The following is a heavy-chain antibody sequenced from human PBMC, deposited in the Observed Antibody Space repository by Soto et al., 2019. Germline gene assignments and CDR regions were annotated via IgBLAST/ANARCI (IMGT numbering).Heavy chain of an antibody. Sequence: SQTLSLTCAISGDSVSSNSVAWNWIRQSPSRGLEWLGRTYYRSKWYNDYAVSVQSRITINADTSKNQFSLQLTSVTPEDTAVYFCARDPRARYYSDYWGQGTLVTVSS. CDR3: ARDPRARYYSDY. CDR2: TYYRSKWYN. V-gene: IGHV6-1*01. J-gene: IGHJ4*02. CDR1: GDSVSSNSVA.